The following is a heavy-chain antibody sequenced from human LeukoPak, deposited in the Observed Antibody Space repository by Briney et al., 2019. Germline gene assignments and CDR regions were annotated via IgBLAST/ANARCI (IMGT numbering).Heavy chain of an antibody. CDR3: ARHSSSWYSFDY. CDR2: IYYSGIT. D-gene: IGHD6-13*01. J-gene: IGHJ4*02. CDR1: GGSISSSRSY. V-gene: IGHV4-39*01. Sequence: SETLSLTCTVSGGSISSSRSYWGLIRQPPGKGLEWIGSIYYSGITSDNPSLKSRVTISVDTSKNQFSLKLSSVTAADTAVYFCARHSSSWYSFDYWGQGTLVTVSS.